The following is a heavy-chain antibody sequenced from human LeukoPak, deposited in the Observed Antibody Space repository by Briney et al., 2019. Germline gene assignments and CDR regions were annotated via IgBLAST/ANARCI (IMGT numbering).Heavy chain of an antibody. J-gene: IGHJ4*02. CDR2: IYYSGNT. CDR1: GGSINTFNHY. CDR3: ARLDWGSRGSGSFDI. V-gene: IGHV4-39*01. D-gene: IGHD7-27*01. Sequence: KPSETLSLTCTVSGGSINTFNHYWGWIRQPPGKGLEWIGSIYYSGNTYYDASLKSRVAMSVDTSKNQFSLKVRSVTAADTAVYFCARLDWGSRGSGSFDIWGQGNLVIVSS.